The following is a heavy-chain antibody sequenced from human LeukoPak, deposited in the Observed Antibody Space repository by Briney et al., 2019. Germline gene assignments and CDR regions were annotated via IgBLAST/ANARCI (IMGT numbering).Heavy chain of an antibody. J-gene: IGHJ4*02. D-gene: IGHD1-1*01. CDR3: ARGPGTPREY. CDR1: GGSISSGGYF. V-gene: IGHV4-61*10. Sequence: SSETLSLTCTVSGGSISSGGYFWSWIRQPVGKGLEWIGEINHSGSTNYNPSLKSRVTISVDTSKNQFSLKLSSVTAADTAVYYCARGPGTPREYWGQGTLVTVSS. CDR2: INHSGST.